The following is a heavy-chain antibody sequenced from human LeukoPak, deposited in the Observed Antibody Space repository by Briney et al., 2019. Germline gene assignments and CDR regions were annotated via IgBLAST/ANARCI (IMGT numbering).Heavy chain of an antibody. Sequence: SETLSLTCTVSGGSINSNINYWGWIRQPPGRGLEWVGSIYYSGGTYYNPSLKSRVTISVDTSKNQFSLKLSSVTAADTAVYYCARVCSTATCLLDYWGQGILVTVSS. CDR3: ARVCSTATCLLDY. V-gene: IGHV4-39*01. D-gene: IGHD2-2*01. J-gene: IGHJ4*02. CDR1: GGSINSNINY. CDR2: IYYSGGT.